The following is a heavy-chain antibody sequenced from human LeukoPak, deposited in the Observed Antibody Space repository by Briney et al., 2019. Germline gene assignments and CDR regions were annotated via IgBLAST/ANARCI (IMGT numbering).Heavy chain of an antibody. J-gene: IGHJ4*02. V-gene: IGHV3-20*04. CDR1: GFTFDDYG. CDR3: ARDYFGSPSALDY. CDR2: INWNGGST. D-gene: IGHD1-26*01. Sequence: GGSLRLSCVASGFTFDDYGMSWVRQAPGKGLEWVSGINWNGGSTGYADSVEGRFTISRDNAKNSLYLQMNSLRAEDTALYYCARDYFGSPSALDYWGQGTLVTVSS.